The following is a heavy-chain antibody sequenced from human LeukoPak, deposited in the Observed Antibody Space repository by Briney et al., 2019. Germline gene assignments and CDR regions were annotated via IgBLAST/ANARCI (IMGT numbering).Heavy chain of an antibody. J-gene: IGHJ4*02. D-gene: IGHD3-22*01. Sequence: AASVKVSCKPSGYTFTSYYMHCVRQAPGQGLEWMGWINPNSGGTNYAQKLQGRVTMTTDTSTSTAYMELRSLRSDDTAVYYCARDRTRPPYYYDNSGYYPIDYWGQGTLVTVSS. CDR2: INPNSGGT. CDR3: ARDRTRPPYYYDNSGYYPIDY. CDR1: GYTFTSYY. V-gene: IGHV1-2*02.